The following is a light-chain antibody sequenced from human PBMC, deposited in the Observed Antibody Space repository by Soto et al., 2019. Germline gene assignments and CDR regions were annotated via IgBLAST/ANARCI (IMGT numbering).Light chain of an antibody. J-gene: IGLJ1*01. CDR3: SSYAGSSNV. Sequence: ALTQPPCASGSPGQSVAISCTGTSSDVGGYNYVSWYQQHPGKAPKLMIYEVNKRPSGVPDRFSGSKSGNTASLTVSGLQAEDEADYYCSSYAGSSNVFGTGTKVTVL. V-gene: IGLV2-8*01. CDR1: SSDVGGYNY. CDR2: EVN.